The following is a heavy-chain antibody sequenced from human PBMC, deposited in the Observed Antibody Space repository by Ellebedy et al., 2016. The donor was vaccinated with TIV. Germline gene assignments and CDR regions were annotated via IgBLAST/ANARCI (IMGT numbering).Heavy chain of an antibody. CDR1: GFTFNNVW. D-gene: IGHD2/OR15-2a*01. CDR2: ISGSGGST. V-gene: IGHV3-74*01. Sequence: GGSLRLSXAASGFTFNNVWMSWVRQAPGKGLEWVSSISGSGGSTNYADSVKGRFTISRDNAENTLYLQINSLTAEDTAVYFCARGNSGFDYWGQGTLVTVSS. CDR3: ARGNSGFDY. J-gene: IGHJ4*02.